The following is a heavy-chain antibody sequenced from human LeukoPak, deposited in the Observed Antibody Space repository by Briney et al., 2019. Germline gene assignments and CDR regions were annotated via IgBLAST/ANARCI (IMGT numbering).Heavy chain of an antibody. CDR1: GFTFSTYA. CDR2: ISVSGVST. D-gene: IGHD3-22*01. J-gene: IGHJ4*02. V-gene: IGHV3-23*01. Sequence: GGSLRLSCAASGFTFSTYAMSWVRQAPGKGLEWVSVISVSGVSTNYADSVKGRFTISRDNSKNTLYLQMNSLRAEDTAVYYCAKDSAPTYYDSTVYYPLNYWGQGTLVTVSS. CDR3: AKDSAPTYYDSTVYYPLNY.